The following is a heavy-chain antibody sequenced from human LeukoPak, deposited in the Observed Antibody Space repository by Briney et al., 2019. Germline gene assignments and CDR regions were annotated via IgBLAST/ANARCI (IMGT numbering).Heavy chain of an antibody. V-gene: IGHV3-23*01. Sequence: GGSLRLSCAASGFTFSSNAMSWVRQAPGKGLEWVSAMSGSGGSTYYADSVKGRFTISRDNSKNTQYLQMNSLRAEDTTVDYFAKEALGYIGYYDYWGQGNLVTVSS. CDR2: MSGSGGST. CDR1: GFTFSSNA. D-gene: IGHD2-15*01. J-gene: IGHJ4*02. CDR3: AKEALGYIGYYDY.